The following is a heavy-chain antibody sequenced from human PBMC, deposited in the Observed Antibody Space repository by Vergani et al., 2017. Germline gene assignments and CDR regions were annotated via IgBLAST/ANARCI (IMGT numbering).Heavy chain of an antibody. V-gene: IGHV3-74*01. CDR3: VRARCSGPCFMAHWVDS. Sequence: EVQLVESGGGLIHPGGSLRLSCEGSGFSFSGYWMHWVRQSPEKGLVWVSRIKSDGSITNYADSVKGRFTISRDNAKNTLYLEMNSLRGDDTAIYYCVRARCSGPCFMAHWVDSRGQGTLVTVSS. D-gene: IGHD2-15*01. J-gene: IGHJ5*01. CDR1: GFSFSGYW. CDR2: IKSDGSIT.